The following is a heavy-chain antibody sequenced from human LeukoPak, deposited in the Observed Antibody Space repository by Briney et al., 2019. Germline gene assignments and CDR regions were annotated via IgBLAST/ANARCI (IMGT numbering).Heavy chain of an antibody. V-gene: IGHV3-23*01. D-gene: IGHD2-15*01. J-gene: IGHJ6*04. CDR2: ISGSGGST. CDR1: GFTFSSYA. Sequence: GGSLRLSCAASGFTFSSYAMSWVRQAPGKGLEWVSAISGSGGSTYYADSVKGRSTISRDNSKNTLYLQMNSLRAEDTAVYYCAKKTRYCSGGSCYFSRYGMDVWGKGTTVTVSS. CDR3: AKKTRYCSGGSCYFSRYGMDV.